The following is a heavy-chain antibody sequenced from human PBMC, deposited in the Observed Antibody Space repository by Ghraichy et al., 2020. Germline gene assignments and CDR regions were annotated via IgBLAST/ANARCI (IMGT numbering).Heavy chain of an antibody. CDR2: IKQDGSEK. Sequence: GESLRLSCAASGFTFSSYWMSWVRQAPGKGLEWVANIKQDGSEKYYVDSVKGRFTISRDNAKNSLYLQMNSLRAEDTAVYYCARALDGIVVVVAATPRHWYFDLWGRGTLVTVSS. CDR3: ARALDGIVVVVAATPRHWYFDL. J-gene: IGHJ2*01. D-gene: IGHD2-15*01. CDR1: GFTFSSYW. V-gene: IGHV3-7*05.